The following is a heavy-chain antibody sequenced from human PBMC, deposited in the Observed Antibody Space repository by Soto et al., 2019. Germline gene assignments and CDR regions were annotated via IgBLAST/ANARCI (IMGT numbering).Heavy chain of an antibody. V-gene: IGHV4-30-2*01. D-gene: IGHD3-22*01. CDR1: GDSITSGGYS. CDR2: IYHTRSA. CDR3: ARAHDVPGGYYLDT. Sequence: QVQLQESGSGLVKPSETLSLTCSVSGDSITSGGYSWSWIRQPPRRGLEWIAYIYHTRSASYSPYLKGRVNISVDKSKNQFALGQTSVTAADAAFYYCARAHDVPGGYYLDTWGQGSLFTVSS. J-gene: IGHJ4*02.